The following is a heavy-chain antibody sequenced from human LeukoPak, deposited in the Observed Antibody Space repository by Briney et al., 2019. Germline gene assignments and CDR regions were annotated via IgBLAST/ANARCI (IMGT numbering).Heavy chain of an antibody. V-gene: IGHV3-23*01. Sequence: GGSLRLSCAASGFTFSSYAMSWVRQAPGKGLEWVSTISSSGGTTYYADSVKGRFTISRDISKNTLYLQMNSLSAEDTAVYYCAKDGMYSSSSSYYFDYWGQGTLVTVSS. D-gene: IGHD6-6*01. J-gene: IGHJ4*02. CDR1: GFTFSSYA. CDR3: AKDGMYSSSSSYYFDY. CDR2: ISSSGGTT.